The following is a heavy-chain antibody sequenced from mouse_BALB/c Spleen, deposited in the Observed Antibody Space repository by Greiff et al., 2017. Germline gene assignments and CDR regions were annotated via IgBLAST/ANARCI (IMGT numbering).Heavy chain of an antibody. CDR3: ARGYGNYVDY. V-gene: IGHV5-17*02. Sequence: EVHLVESGGGLVQPGGSRKLSCAASGFTFSSFGMHWVRQAPEKGLEWVAYISSGSSTIYYADTVKGRFTISRDNPKNTLFLQMTSLRSEDTAMYYCARGYGNYVDYWGQGTSVTVSS. J-gene: IGHJ4*01. D-gene: IGHD2-10*02. CDR2: ISSGSSTI. CDR1: GFTFSSFG.